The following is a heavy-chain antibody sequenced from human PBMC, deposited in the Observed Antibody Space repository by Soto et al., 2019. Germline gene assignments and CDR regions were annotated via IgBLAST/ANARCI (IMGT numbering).Heavy chain of an antibody. CDR3: ARESSSWTGYYYGMDV. V-gene: IGHV6-1*01. CDR1: GDSVSSNSAA. D-gene: IGHD6-13*01. Sequence: SQTLSLTCAISGDSVSSNSAAWNWIRQSPSRGLEWLGRTYYRSKWYNDYAVSVKSRITINPDTSKNQFSLQLNSVTPEDTTVYYCARESSSWTGYYYGMDVWGQGTTVTVSS. CDR2: TYYRSKWYN. J-gene: IGHJ6*02.